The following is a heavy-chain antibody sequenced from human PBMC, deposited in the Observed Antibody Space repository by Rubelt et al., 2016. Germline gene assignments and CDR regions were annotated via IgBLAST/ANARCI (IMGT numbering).Heavy chain of an antibody. D-gene: IGHD3-22*01. Sequence: APGQGLEWMGWINPNSGGTNYAQKFQGRVTMTRDTSISTAYMELSRLRSDDTAVYYCARDRNYYDSSGYPDYRGQGTLVTVSS. J-gene: IGHJ4*02. CDR3: ARDRNYYDSSGYPDY. CDR2: INPNSGGT. V-gene: IGHV1-2*02.